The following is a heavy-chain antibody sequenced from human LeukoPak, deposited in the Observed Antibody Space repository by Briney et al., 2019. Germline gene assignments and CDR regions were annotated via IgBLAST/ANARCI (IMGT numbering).Heavy chain of an antibody. D-gene: IGHD6-13*01. Sequence: ASVKVSCKASGYTFTSYAMHWVRQAPGQRLEWMGWINAGNGNTIYSQKFQGRVTITRDTSASTAYMELSSLRSEDTAVYYCARVRYPYSSSHIPWDYWGQGTLVTVSS. CDR1: GYTFTSYA. CDR2: INAGNGNT. V-gene: IGHV1-3*01. J-gene: IGHJ4*02. CDR3: ARVRYPYSSSHIPWDY.